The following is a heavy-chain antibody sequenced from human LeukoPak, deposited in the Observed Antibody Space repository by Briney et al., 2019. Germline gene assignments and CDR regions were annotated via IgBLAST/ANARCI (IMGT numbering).Heavy chain of an antibody. Sequence: SETLSLTCSVSGYSISSGYYWSWIRQPAGKGLEWIGRIYTSGSTNYNPSLKSRVTMSVDTSKNQFSLKLSSVTAADTAVYYCARDVGSGYYYDAFDIWGQGTMVTVSS. CDR3: ARDVGSGYYYDAFDI. CDR1: GYSISSGYY. J-gene: IGHJ3*02. D-gene: IGHD3-22*01. CDR2: IYTSGST. V-gene: IGHV4-4*07.